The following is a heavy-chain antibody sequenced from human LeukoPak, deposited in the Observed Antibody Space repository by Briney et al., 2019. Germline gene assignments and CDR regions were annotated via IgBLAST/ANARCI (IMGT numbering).Heavy chain of an antibody. J-gene: IGHJ4*02. D-gene: IGHD4-17*01. CDR2: ISSSSSYI. CDR1: GFTFRNYW. V-gene: IGHV3-21*01. Sequence: GGSLRLSCAASGFTFRNYWMSWVRQAPGKGLEWVSSISSSSSYIYYADSVKGRFTISRDNAKNSLYLQMNSLRAEDTAVYYCASQDDYGDSDYWGQGTLVTVSS. CDR3: ASQDDYGDSDY.